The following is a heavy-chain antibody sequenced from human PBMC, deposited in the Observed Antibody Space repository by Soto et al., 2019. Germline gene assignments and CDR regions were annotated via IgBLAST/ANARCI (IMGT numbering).Heavy chain of an antibody. V-gene: IGHV3-23*01. CDR3: AKDLLANNGVWEPFDM. J-gene: IGHJ3*02. CDR1: GFNFPAYA. D-gene: IGHD2-8*01. CDR2: LVGSGGDI. Sequence: EVQLLESGGGLVQPGGSLRLSCAASGFNFPAYAMNWVRQAPGKGLQWVSGLVGSGGDINYADSVRGRFTVSRDNSRNTLYLQMNSLRDEDTAVYYCAKDLLANNGVWEPFDMWGRGTKVTVSS.